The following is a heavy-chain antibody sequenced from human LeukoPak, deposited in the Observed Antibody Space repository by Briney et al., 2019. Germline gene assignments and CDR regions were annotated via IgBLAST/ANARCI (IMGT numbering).Heavy chain of an antibody. D-gene: IGHD2-15*01. J-gene: IGHJ5*02. V-gene: IGHV1-18*01. Sequence: ASVEVSCKASGYTFTSYAMNWVRQAPGQGLEWMGWISAYNGNTNYAQKLQGRVTMTTDTSTSTAYMELRSLRSDDTAVYYCARSGGSFNWFDPWGQGTLVTVSS. CDR1: GYTFTSYA. CDR3: ARSGGSFNWFDP. CDR2: ISAYNGNT.